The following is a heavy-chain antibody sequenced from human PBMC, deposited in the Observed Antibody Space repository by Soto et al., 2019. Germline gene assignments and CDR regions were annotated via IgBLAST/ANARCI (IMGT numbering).Heavy chain of an antibody. CDR1: GYTFTNYY. Sequence: QVQLVQSGAEVKTPGASVKVSCKTSGYTFTNYYIHWVRQAPGQGLEWMGIINPGAGGTSYAQRFQGRVTMTRDTSTSTVYMDLSSLRSEDTAVYYCARVASVRVQLWLFDYWGQGTLVTVSS. CDR2: INPGAGGT. J-gene: IGHJ4*02. V-gene: IGHV1-46*03. D-gene: IGHD5-18*01. CDR3: ARVASVRVQLWLFDY.